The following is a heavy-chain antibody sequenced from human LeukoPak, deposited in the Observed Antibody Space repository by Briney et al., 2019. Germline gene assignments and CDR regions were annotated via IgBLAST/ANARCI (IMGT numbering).Heavy chain of an antibody. CDR1: GGTFSSYA. Sequence: SVKVSCKASGGTFSSYAISWVRQAPGQGLEWMGRIIHILGIANYAQKFQGRVTITADKSTSTAYMELSSLRSEDTAVYYCARRGSRALDYGDYQFDYWGQGTLVTVSS. V-gene: IGHV1-69*04. D-gene: IGHD4-17*01. CDR3: ARRGSRALDYGDYQFDY. CDR2: IIHILGIA. J-gene: IGHJ4*02.